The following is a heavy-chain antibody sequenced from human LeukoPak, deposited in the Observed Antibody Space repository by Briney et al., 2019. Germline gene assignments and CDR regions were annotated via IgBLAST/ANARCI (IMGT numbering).Heavy chain of an antibody. J-gene: IGHJ4*02. D-gene: IGHD3-10*01. CDR3: ARAGGYYGSGSFLDY. Sequence: KSSETLSLTCTVSRYDINSVYYWGWIRQPPGKGLEWIGSIYHSGRTYYNASLKSRVTISMATSRNKFSLNLNSVTAADTAVYYCARAGGYYGSGSFLDYWGQGLLVTVSS. V-gene: IGHV4-38-2*02. CDR2: IYHSGRT. CDR1: RYDINSVYY.